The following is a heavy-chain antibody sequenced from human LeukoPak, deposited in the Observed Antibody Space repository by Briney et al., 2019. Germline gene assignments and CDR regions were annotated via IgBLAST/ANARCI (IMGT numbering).Heavy chain of an antibody. J-gene: IGHJ4*02. CDR3: ARSGGSYQGFPDY. CDR1: GYTFTGYY. D-gene: IGHD1-26*01. CDR2: INPNSGGT. Sequence: GASVKVSCKASGYTFTGYYMHWVRQAPGQGLEWMGWINPNSGGTNYAQKFRGRVTMTRDTSISTAYMELSRLRSDDTAVYFCARSGGSYQGFPDYWGQGTLVTVSS. V-gene: IGHV1-2*02.